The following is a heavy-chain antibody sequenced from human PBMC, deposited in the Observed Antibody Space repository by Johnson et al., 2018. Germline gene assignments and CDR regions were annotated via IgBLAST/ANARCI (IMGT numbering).Heavy chain of an antibody. D-gene: IGHD6-13*01. CDR2: ISYDGSNK. Sequence: QVQLVESGGGVVRPGGSLRLSCAASGFTFSSYAMHWVRQAPGKGLEWVAVISYDGSNKYYADSVKGRFTISRDNSKNTLYLQMNSLRAEDTAVYYCARDRPGIAAAGPAEYFQHWGQGTLVTVSS. CDR1: GFTFSSYA. CDR3: ARDRPGIAAAGPAEYFQH. V-gene: IGHV3-30-3*01. J-gene: IGHJ1*01.